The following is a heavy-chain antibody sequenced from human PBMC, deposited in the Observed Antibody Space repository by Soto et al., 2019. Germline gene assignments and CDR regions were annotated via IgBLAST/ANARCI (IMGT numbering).Heavy chain of an antibody. CDR2: IIPIFGTA. CDR1: GGTFSSYA. V-gene: IGHV1-69*06. Sequence: SVKVSCKASGGTFSSYAISWVRQAPGQGLEWMGGIIPIFGTANYAQKFQGRVTITADKSTSTAYMELSSLRAEETAVYYCARLTDYSIHYYGMDVWGQGTTVTVSS. CDR3: ARLTDYSIHYYGMDV. D-gene: IGHD4-4*01. J-gene: IGHJ6*02.